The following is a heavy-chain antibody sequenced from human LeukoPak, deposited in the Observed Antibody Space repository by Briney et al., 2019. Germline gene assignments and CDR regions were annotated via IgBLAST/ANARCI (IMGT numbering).Heavy chain of an antibody. Sequence: GESLKISCKGSGYSFTSYWIGWVRQLPGKGLEWMGIIYPGDSDTRYSPSFKGQVTISADKSISTAYLQWNSPKASDTAMYYCARQVRGVEDYWGQGTLVTVSS. CDR3: ARQVRGVEDY. V-gene: IGHV5-51*01. CDR1: GYSFTSYW. D-gene: IGHD3-10*01. J-gene: IGHJ4*02. CDR2: IYPGDSDT.